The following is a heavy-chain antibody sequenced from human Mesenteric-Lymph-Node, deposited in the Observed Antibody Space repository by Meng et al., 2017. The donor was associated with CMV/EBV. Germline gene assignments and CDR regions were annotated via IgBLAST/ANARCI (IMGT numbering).Heavy chain of an antibody. CDR2: IYYSGST. J-gene: IGHJ6*02. CDR3: ARDPPHSYYYGSGSYEIYGMDV. D-gene: IGHD3-10*01. CDR1: GGSISSSSYY. Sequence: SETLSLTCTVSGGSISSSSYYWGWIRQPPVKGLEWIGSIYYSGSTYYNPSLKSRVTISVDTSKNQFSLKLSSVTAADTAVYYCARDPPHSYYYGSGSYEIYGMDVWGQGTTVTVSS. V-gene: IGHV4-39*07.